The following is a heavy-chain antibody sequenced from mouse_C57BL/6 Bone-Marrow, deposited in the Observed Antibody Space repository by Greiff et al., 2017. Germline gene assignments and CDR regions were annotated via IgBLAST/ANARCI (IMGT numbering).Heavy chain of an antibody. CDR1: GYTFTDYY. CDR2: INPYNGGT. Sequence: VQLKQSGPVLVKPGASVKMSCKASGYTFTDYYMNWVKQSHGKSLEWIGVINPYNGGTSYNQKFKGKATLTVDKSSSTAYMELNSLTSEDSAVYYCARVTTVVAPFACWGQGTLVTVSA. V-gene: IGHV1-19*01. CDR3: ARVTTVVAPFAC. J-gene: IGHJ3*01. D-gene: IGHD1-1*01.